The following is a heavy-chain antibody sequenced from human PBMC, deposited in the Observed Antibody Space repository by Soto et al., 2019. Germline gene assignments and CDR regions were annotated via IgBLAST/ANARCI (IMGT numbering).Heavy chain of an antibody. CDR1: GFTFSSYS. D-gene: IGHD6-19*01. Sequence: PGGSLRLSCEVSGFTFSSYSMNWVRQAPGKGLEWVSSISSSSSYIYYADSVKGRFTISRDNAKNSLYLRLNSLRAEDTAVYYCARGPPGYSSGWYRKHDAFDIWGQGTMVTVSS. CDR3: ARGPPGYSSGWYRKHDAFDI. J-gene: IGHJ3*02. V-gene: IGHV3-21*01. CDR2: ISSSSSYI.